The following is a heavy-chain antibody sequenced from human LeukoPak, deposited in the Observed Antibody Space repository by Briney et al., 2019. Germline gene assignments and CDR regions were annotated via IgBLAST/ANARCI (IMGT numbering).Heavy chain of an antibody. CDR1: GFTFSSYW. D-gene: IGHD6-19*01. V-gene: IGHV3-74*01. J-gene: IGHJ4*02. Sequence: PGGSLRLSCAAPGFTFSSYWMHWVRQAPGKGLVWVSRINSDASSTSYADSVNGRFTISRDNAKNMVYLQMNSLRVEDTAVYYCARDSSGWYFDYWGQGTLVTVSS. CDR3: ARDSSGWYFDY. CDR2: INSDASST.